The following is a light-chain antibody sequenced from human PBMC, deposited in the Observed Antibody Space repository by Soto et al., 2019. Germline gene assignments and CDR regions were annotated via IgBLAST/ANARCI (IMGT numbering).Light chain of an antibody. CDR2: DAS. Sequence: DIQMTQSPSTLSASVGDRVTITCRASQSIGSWLAWYQQISGRAPNLLIYDASSLQSGVPSRFSGSGSGTECTLTISSLQPDDFATYYCQQYNTYSWTFGQGTKVDIK. J-gene: IGKJ1*01. V-gene: IGKV1-5*01. CDR3: QQYNTYSWT. CDR1: QSIGSW.